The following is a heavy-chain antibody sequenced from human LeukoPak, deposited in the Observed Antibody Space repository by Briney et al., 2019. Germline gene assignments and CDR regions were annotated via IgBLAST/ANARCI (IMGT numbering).Heavy chain of an antibody. V-gene: IGHV4-39*07. CDR2: INHSGST. J-gene: IGHJ5*02. CDR3: ARRLPRRSSWYQSRWFDP. CDR1: GGSISSSSYY. Sequence: PSETLSLTCTVSGGSISSSSYYWGWIRQPPGKGLEWIGEINHSGSTNYNPSLKSRVTISVDTSKNQFSLKLSSVTAADTAVYYCARRLPRRSSWYQSRWFDPWGQGTLVTVSS. D-gene: IGHD6-13*01.